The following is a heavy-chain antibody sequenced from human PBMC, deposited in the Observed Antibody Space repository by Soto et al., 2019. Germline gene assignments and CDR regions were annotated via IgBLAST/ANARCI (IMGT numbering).Heavy chain of an antibody. J-gene: IGHJ4*02. Sequence: ASVKVSCKASGYTFTNYGVSWVRQAPGQGLEWMGWINTYNGNTNYEEKFQGRVTVTTDTPTTTAYMELRSLRAEDTAVYYCARDPYSGSSYSDYWGQGTLVTVSS. D-gene: IGHD1-26*01. CDR1: GYTFTNYG. CDR3: ARDPYSGSSYSDY. CDR2: INTYNGNT. V-gene: IGHV1-18*01.